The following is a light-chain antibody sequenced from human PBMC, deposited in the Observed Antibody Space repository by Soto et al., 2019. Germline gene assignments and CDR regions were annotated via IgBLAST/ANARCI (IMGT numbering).Light chain of an antibody. Sequence: QSVLTQPASVSGSPGQSITISCTGTSSDVGGYKYVSWYQQHPGKGPKLMIYEVSNRPSGVSDRFSGSKSGNTASLTISGLQAEDESDYLCISYTSSNNYVFGSGKKVTVL. V-gene: IGLV2-14*01. CDR2: EVS. CDR3: ISYTSSNNYV. J-gene: IGLJ1*01. CDR1: SSDVGGYKY.